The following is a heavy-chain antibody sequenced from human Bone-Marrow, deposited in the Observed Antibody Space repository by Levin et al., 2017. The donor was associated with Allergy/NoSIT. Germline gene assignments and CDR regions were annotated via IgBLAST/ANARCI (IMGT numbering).Heavy chain of an antibody. Sequence: LTCAASGFTFSSYWMHWVRQAPGKGLVWVSRINSDGSSTSYADSVKGRFTISRDNAKNTLYLQMNSLRAEDTAVYYCARGRATPIAAAGTGWFDPWGQGTLVTVSS. D-gene: IGHD6-13*01. CDR2: INSDGSST. V-gene: IGHV3-74*01. CDR1: GFTFSSYW. J-gene: IGHJ5*02. CDR3: ARGRATPIAAAGTGWFDP.